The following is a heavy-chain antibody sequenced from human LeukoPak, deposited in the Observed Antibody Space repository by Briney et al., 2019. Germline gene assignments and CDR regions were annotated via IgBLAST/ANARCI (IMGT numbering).Heavy chain of an antibody. CDR2: MWYDGSIK. J-gene: IGHJ6*03. V-gene: IGHV3-33*02. D-gene: IGHD5-24*01. Sequence: PGRSLRLSCAASGFTFSNYGMHWVRQAPGKGLEWLAIMWYDGSIKYYADSAKGRFTISRDNCKNTVFLQMNSLRAEDTAVYYCARGRDGYNYYYYYYMDVWGKGTTVTVSS. CDR1: GFTFSNYG. CDR3: ARGRDGYNYYYYYYMDV.